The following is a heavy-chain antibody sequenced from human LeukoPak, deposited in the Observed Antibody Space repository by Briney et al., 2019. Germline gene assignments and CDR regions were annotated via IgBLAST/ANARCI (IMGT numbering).Heavy chain of an antibody. V-gene: IGHV3-73*01. CDR3: SRPSEGIWFAP. CDR1: GFTFSGSA. CDR2: IRDKANSYAT. J-gene: IGHJ5*02. Sequence: PWGSLTLSCATSGFTFSGSAIHWVRQASGKGLEWIGRIRDKANSYATAYVASVKGRFTISRDDSKNTAYLQMDSLKTEDTAVYYCSRPSEGIWFAPWGQGTLVTVSS.